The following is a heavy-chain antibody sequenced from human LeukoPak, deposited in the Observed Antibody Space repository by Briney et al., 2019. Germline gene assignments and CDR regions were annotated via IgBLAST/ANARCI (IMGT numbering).Heavy chain of an antibody. CDR2: IYTSGSI. V-gene: IGHV4-61*02. Sequence: SETLSLTCTVSGGSISSGSYYWSWIRQPAGKGLEWIGRIYTSGSINYNPSLKSRVTISVDTSKNQFSLKLSSVTAPDTAVYYCARGEVDDFWSGYFGGMDVWGQGTTVTVSS. D-gene: IGHD3-3*01. CDR1: GGSISSGSYY. J-gene: IGHJ6*02. CDR3: ARGEVDDFWSGYFGGMDV.